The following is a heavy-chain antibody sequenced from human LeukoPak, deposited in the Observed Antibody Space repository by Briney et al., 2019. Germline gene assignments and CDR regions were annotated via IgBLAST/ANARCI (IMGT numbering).Heavy chain of an antibody. CDR3: ARDQLGGAFDI. J-gene: IGHJ3*02. Sequence: SETLSLTCTVSGGSISSYYWSWIRQPPGKGLEWIGYIYYSGRTNYNPSLKSRVTISVDTSKNQFSLKLSSVTAADTAVYYCARDQLGGAFDIWGQGTMVTVSS. CDR2: IYYSGRT. V-gene: IGHV4-59*01. D-gene: IGHD6-6*01. CDR1: GGSISSYY.